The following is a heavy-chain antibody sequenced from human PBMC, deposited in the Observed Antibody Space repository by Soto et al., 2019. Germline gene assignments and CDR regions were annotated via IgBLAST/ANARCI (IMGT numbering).Heavy chain of an antibody. Sequence: EVQVVESGGGLVQPGGSLRLSCATSDFTFSAYWMAWVRQTPGKGLEFVGNIKQDGSVTNYVDSVKGRFSISRDNAKNSLYLQMSSLRDEDTAVYYCGTDRWGGAFDMWGQGTTVTVSS. CDR1: DFTFSAYW. CDR2: IKQDGSVT. CDR3: GTDRWGGAFDM. V-gene: IGHV3-7*01. J-gene: IGHJ3*02. D-gene: IGHD7-27*01.